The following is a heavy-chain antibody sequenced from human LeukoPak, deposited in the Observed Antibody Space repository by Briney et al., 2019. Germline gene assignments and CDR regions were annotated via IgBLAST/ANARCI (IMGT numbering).Heavy chain of an antibody. CDR1: GDSISSSNYY. J-gene: IGHJ3*02. CDR2: IYHSGST. D-gene: IGHD2/OR15-2a*01. CDR3: ASPNIGAFDI. Sequence: SETLSLTCTVSGDSISSSNYYWGWIRQPPGKGLEWIGSIYHSGSTYYNSPLKSRVTISVDTSKNQFSLKLSSVTAADTAVYYCASPNIGAFDIWGQGTMVTVSS. V-gene: IGHV4-39*01.